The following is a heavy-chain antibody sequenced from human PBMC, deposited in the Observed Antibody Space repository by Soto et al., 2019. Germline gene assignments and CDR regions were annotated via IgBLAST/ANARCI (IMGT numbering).Heavy chain of an antibody. V-gene: IGHV1-2*04. CDR1: GYTFTGYY. Sequence: ASVKVSCKASGYTFTGYYMHWVRQAPGQGLEWMGWINPNSGGTNYAQKFQGWVIMTRDTSISTAYMELSRLRSDDTAVYYCARGLKYSSSADRYYSDYWGQGTLVTVSS. CDR3: ARGLKYSSSADRYYSDY. J-gene: IGHJ4*02. D-gene: IGHD6-6*01. CDR2: INPNSGGT.